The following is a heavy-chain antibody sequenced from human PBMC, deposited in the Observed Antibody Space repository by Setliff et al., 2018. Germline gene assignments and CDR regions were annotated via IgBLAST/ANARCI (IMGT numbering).Heavy chain of an antibody. J-gene: IGHJ6*02. Sequence: PGESLKISCKGFGYSFISYWIGWVRQMRGEDLEWMGIIYPGDSNTRYSPSFQGQVTISADKSISTAYLQWSSLKASDTAMYYCARATGYSSGWYYYYYGMDVWGQGTTVTVSS. CDR2: IYPGDSNT. CDR1: GYSFISYW. CDR3: ARATGYSSGWYYYYYGMDV. D-gene: IGHD6-19*01. V-gene: IGHV5-51*01.